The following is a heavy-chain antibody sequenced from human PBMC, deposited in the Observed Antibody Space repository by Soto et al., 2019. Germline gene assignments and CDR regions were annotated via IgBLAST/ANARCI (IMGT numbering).Heavy chain of an antibody. CDR3: ATLPPRIVVVMTDLPT. CDR1: GASISSTYW. D-gene: IGHD2-15*01. V-gene: IGHV4-4*02. J-gene: IGHJ5*02. Sequence: SDTLSLTCFVSGASISSTYWWSWVRQTPGKRLEWIGQIYHTGTTSYNPSLKNRVTISLDKSNNQFSLRLTSMTAADTAVYYCATLPPRIVVVMTDLPTWGQGTLVT. CDR2: IYHTGTT.